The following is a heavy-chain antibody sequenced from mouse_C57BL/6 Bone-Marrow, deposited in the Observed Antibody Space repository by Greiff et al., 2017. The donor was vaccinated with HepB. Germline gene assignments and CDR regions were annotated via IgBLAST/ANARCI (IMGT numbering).Heavy chain of an antibody. CDR1: GYTFTDYE. Sequence: ESGAELVRPGASVTLSCKASGYTFTDYEMHWVKQTPVHGLEWIGAIDPETGGTAYNQKFKGKAILTADKSSSTAYMELRSLTSEDSAVYYCTRRGDYDGFAYWGQGTLVTVSA. CDR2: IDPETGGT. J-gene: IGHJ3*01. V-gene: IGHV1-15*01. D-gene: IGHD2-4*01. CDR3: TRRGDYDGFAY.